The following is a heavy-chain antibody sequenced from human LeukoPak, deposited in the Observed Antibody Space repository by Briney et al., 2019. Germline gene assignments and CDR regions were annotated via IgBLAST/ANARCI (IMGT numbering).Heavy chain of an antibody. D-gene: IGHD1-26*01. Sequence: PGGSLRLSCAASGFTFSSYSMNWVRQAPGKGLEWVSYISSSSTTIYYADSVKGRFTISRDNAKNSLYLQMDSLRAEDTAVCYCARNSGSYYHYWGQGTLVTVSS. J-gene: IGHJ4*02. CDR2: ISSSSTTI. V-gene: IGHV3-48*04. CDR1: GFTFSSYS. CDR3: ARNSGSYYHY.